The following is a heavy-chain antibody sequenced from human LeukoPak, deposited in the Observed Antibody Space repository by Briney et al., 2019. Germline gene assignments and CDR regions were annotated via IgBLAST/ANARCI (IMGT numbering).Heavy chain of an antibody. J-gene: IGHJ3*02. D-gene: IGHD3/OR15-3a*01. Sequence: PSETLSLNCAVSGASISSYYWTWIRQPPGKGLEYIAYISNSGSTNYNPSLESRVTISVDTSKSQLSLKVSSVTAADTAVYYCAKGGRPGAFDIWGQGTMVTVSS. CDR3: AKGGRPGAFDI. V-gene: IGHV4-59*01. CDR1: GASISSYY. CDR2: ISNSGST.